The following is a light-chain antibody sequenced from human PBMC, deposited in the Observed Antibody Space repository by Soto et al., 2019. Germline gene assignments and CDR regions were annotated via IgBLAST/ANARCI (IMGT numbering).Light chain of an antibody. J-gene: IGKJ2*01. CDR2: GAS. Sequence: EIVMTQSPATLSVSPGARATLSCRASQSVSSNLAWYQQKPGQAPRLLIYGASTRATGIPARFSGSGSGTEFTLTISSLPSEDFAVYYCQQYNNWPPVTFGQGTKLEIK. CDR3: QQYNNWPPVT. CDR1: QSVSSN. V-gene: IGKV3-15*01.